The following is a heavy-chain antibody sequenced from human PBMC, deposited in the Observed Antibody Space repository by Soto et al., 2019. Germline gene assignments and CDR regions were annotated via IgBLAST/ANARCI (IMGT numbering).Heavy chain of an antibody. CDR1: GFSLSTSGMC. CDR3: ARIQVGRYFDWQIQVGVFDI. J-gene: IGHJ3*02. Sequence: GPTLVNPTQTLTLTCTFSGFSLSTSGMCVSWIRQPPGKALEWLALIDWHDDKYYSISLKTRLTISKDTSKNQVFLTLTNMDPVDTATYYCARIQVGRYFDWQIQVGVFDIWGQGTMVTVSS. CDR2: IDWHDDK. V-gene: IGHV2-70*01. D-gene: IGHD3-9*01.